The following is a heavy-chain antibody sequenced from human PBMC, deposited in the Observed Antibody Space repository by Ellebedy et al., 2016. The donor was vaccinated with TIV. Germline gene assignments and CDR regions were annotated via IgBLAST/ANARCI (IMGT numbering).Heavy chain of an antibody. J-gene: IGHJ6*02. CDR2: MNSDGSTT. CDR1: GFTFSSYW. CDR3: ASRMVAINPSGYGLDV. D-gene: IGHD4/OR15-4a*01. Sequence: ETLSLTCAASGFTFSSYWMHWVRQAPGKGLVWVSHMNSDGSTTRYADSVQGRFTISRDNAGNTLYLQMNSLRAEDTAVYYCASRMVAINPSGYGLDVWGQGTTVTVSS. V-gene: IGHV3-74*01.